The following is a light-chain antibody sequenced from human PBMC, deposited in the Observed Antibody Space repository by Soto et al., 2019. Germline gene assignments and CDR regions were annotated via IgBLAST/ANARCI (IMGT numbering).Light chain of an antibody. CDR1: TSDVGGYNY. CDR3: SSYLGSSARSGV. V-gene: IGLV2-14*01. Sequence: QSVLTQPASVSGSPGQSITVSCTGTTSDVGGYNYVAWYQQHPGKAPKLMIYDVSSRPSGVSNRFSGSKSGNTASLTISGLQAEDEADYYCSSYLGSSARSGVFGTGTKLTVL. J-gene: IGLJ1*01. CDR2: DVS.